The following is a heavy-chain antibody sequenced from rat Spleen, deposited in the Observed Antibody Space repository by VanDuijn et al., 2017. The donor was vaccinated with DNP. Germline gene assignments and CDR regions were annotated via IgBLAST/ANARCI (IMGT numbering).Heavy chain of an antibody. CDR3: ARWNIGTSTLDY. D-gene: IGHD1-5*01. CDR2: INSAGST. CDR1: GYPIISNY. Sequence: EVQLQESGPGLVKPSQSLSLTCSVTGYPIISNYWGWIRKFPGHKLEWMGYINSAGSTTYHPSLKSRISITRDTSKNQFFLQLSSVTTEDTGTYYCARWNIGTSTLDYWGQGVMVTVSS. V-gene: IGHV3-1*01. J-gene: IGHJ2*01.